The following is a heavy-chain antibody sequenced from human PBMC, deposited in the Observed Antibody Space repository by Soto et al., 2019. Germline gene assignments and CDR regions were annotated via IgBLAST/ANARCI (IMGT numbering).Heavy chain of an antibody. V-gene: IGHV1-3*01. CDR3: AGGSYYYDSSGYYDGFDP. D-gene: IGHD3-22*01. Sequence: ASVKVSCKASGYTFTSYAMHWVRQAPGQRLEWMGWINAGNGNTKYSQKFQGRVTITRDTSASTAYMELSSLRSEDTAVYYFAGGSYYYDSSGYYDGFDPWGQGTLVTVSS. J-gene: IGHJ5*02. CDR2: INAGNGNT. CDR1: GYTFTSYA.